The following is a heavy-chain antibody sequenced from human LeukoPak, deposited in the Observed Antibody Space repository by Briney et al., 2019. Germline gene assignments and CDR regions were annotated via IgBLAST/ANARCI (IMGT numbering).Heavy chain of an antibody. CDR2: IYIGGRT. CDR3: AREGVGYFFDY. D-gene: IGHD5-18*01. Sequence: GGSLRLSCAASGFTVSGNYVSWVRQAPGKGLEWVSVIYIGGRTYYADSVKGRYTISRDNSKNTLFLQMRGLRPEDTAIYYCAREGVGYFFDYWGQGALVTVSS. CDR1: GFTVSGNY. J-gene: IGHJ4*02. V-gene: IGHV3-53*05.